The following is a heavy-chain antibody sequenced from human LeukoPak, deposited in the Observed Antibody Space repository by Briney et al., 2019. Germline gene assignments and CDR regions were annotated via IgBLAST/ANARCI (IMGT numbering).Heavy chain of an antibody. CDR1: GGSISSYY. CDR2: IYYSGST. J-gene: IGHJ5*02. Sequence: SETLSLTCTVSGGSISSYYWSWIRQPPGKGLEWIGYIYYSGSTNYNPSLKSRVTISVDTSKNQFFLKVTSLTAADTAVYYCAGGVWFDPWGRGTLVTVSS. D-gene: IGHD3-16*01. V-gene: IGHV4-59*03. CDR3: AGGVWFDP.